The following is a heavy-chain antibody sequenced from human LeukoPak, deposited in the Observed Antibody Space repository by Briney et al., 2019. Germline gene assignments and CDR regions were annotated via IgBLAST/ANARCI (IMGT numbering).Heavy chain of an antibody. CDR2: TSAYNGNT. Sequence: ASVKVSCKTSGYTFTNFGISWVRQAPGQGREWMGWTSAYNGNTNYAQNLRGRVTMIIDRSTSTVYMELRSLRSDDTAVYYCARDATDAAYTPMNDYWGQGTLVTVSS. D-gene: IGHD2-15*01. CDR1: GYTFTNFG. V-gene: IGHV1-18*01. J-gene: IGHJ4*02. CDR3: ARDATDAAYTPMNDY.